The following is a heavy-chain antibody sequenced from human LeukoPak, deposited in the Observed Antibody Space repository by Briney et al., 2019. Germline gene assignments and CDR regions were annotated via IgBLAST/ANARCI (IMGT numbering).Heavy chain of an antibody. J-gene: IGHJ1*01. CDR2: IYYSGSS. CDR3: ARDGHYCTGGSCPPEYFQH. CDR1: GGSISSYY. Sequence: SETLSLTCTVSGGSISSYYWSWIRQPPGKGLEWIGYIYYSGSSNYNPSLKSRVTMSLDTSKNQFSLRLDSVTAADTAVYFCARDGHYCTGGSCPPEYFQHWGQGTLVTVSA. V-gene: IGHV4-59*12. D-gene: IGHD2-8*02.